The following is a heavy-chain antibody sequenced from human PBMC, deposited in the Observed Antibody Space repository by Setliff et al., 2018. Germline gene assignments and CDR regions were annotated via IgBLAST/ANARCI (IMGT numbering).Heavy chain of an antibody. V-gene: IGHV4-34*01. CDR1: GGSFSGYY. CDR2: INHSGST. Sequence: SETLSLTCAVYGGSFSGYYWSWIRQPPGKGLEWIGEINHSGSTNYNPSPKSRVTISVDTSKNQFSLKLSSVTAADTAVYYCARAPHGWSAYYYYYYMDVWGKGTTVTVSS. J-gene: IGHJ6*03. D-gene: IGHD2-15*01. CDR3: ARAPHGWSAYYYYYYMDV.